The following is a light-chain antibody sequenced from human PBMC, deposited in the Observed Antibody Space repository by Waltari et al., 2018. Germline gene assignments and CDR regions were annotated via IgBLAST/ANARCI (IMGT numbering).Light chain of an antibody. V-gene: IGKV3-11*01. Sequence: EIVLTQSPATLSLSPGESVTLSCRASQSVSSHLAWYQQRPGQAPRLLIYDASNRAPGIPARFSGSGSGTDFTLTISSLEPEDFAVYYCQQRSTWPSLTFGGGTKVGIK. CDR3: QQRSTWPSLT. CDR1: QSVSSH. CDR2: DAS. J-gene: IGKJ4*01.